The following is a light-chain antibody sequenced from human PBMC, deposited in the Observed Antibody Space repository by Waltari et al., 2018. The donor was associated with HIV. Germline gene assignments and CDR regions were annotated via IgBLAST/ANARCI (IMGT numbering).Light chain of an antibody. CDR1: QVISNS. Sequence: DIQMTQSPSSLSASVGDRVTIPCRASQVISNSLAWYQQKPGKAPKLLSFDASRLESGVPSRFSGSGGGADFTLTITTLQAEDFATYFCQQYYNIPRTFGQGTEVEV. CDR2: DAS. CDR3: QQYYNIPRT. V-gene: IGKV1-NL1*01. J-gene: IGKJ2*01.